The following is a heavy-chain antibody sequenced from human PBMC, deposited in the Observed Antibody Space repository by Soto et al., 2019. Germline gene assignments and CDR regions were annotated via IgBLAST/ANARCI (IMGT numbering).Heavy chain of an antibody. CDR1: GDSVSGNSAA. V-gene: IGHV6-1*01. J-gene: IGHJ6*02. Sequence: SQTLSLTCAISGDSVSGNSAAWNWIRQSPSRGLEWLGRTYYRSKWYNDYAVSVKSRITINPDTSKNQFSLQLNSVTPEDTAVYYCARDRIAWGSNPYYYYYGMDVWGQGTTVTVSS. CDR3: ARDRIAWGSNPYYYYYGMDV. D-gene: IGHD3-16*01. CDR2: TYYRSKWYN.